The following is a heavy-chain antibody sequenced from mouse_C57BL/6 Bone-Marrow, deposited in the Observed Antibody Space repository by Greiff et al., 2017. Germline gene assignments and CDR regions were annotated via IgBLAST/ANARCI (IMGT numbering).Heavy chain of an antibody. J-gene: IGHJ3*01. CDR3: LLLRSSGGFAY. CDR1: GFNIKDDY. CDR2: IDPENGDT. Sequence: EVKLQESGAELVRPGASVKLSCTASGFNIKDDYMHWVKQRPEQGLEWIGWIDPENGDTEYASKFQGKATITADTSSNTAYLQLSSLTSEDTAVYYFLLLRSSGGFAYWGQGTLVTVSA. V-gene: IGHV14-4*01. D-gene: IGHD1-1*01.